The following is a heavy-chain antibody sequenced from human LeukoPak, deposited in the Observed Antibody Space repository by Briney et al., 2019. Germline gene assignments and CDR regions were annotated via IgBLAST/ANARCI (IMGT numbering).Heavy chain of an antibody. CDR1: GYTFTRYY. CDR3: ARSLVVGATYPYH. J-gene: IGHJ5*02. V-gene: IGHV1-2*02. D-gene: IGHD1-26*01. CDR2: INPNRCNT. Sequence: ASVKVSCKASGYTFTRYYMHGVRQPPAQEREWMEWINPNRCNTTYAQKFQGRVTMTRDTSISTAYMELSRLRSDDTAVYYCARSLVVGATYPYHWGQGTLVTVSS.